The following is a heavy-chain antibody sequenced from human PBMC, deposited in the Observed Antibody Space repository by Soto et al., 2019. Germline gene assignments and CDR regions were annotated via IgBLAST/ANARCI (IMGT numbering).Heavy chain of an antibody. CDR1: GFTFSSYA. V-gene: IGHV3-23*01. J-gene: IGHJ4*02. CDR2: VSIGGST. D-gene: IGHD2-15*01. Sequence: GGSLRLSCAASGFTFSSYAMGWVRQGPGKGLEWVAVVSIGGSTHYADSVRGRFTISRDNSKNTLSLQMNSLTAEDTAVYFCAKRRGAGGHFNYWGQGALVTVSS. CDR3: AKRRGAGGHFNY.